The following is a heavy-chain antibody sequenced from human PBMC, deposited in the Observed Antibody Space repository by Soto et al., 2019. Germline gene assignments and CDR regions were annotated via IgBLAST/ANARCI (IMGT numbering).Heavy chain of an antibody. J-gene: IGHJ4*02. CDR1: GGTFSSYA. CDR3: ARERGGYNRGDFEF. CDR2: IIPSFGTG. D-gene: IGHD5-12*01. Sequence: QVQLLQSGAEAKRPGSSVKVSCKASGGTFSSYAISWVRQAPGQGLEWLGGIIPSFGTGNYQQNFQGRLTITADKSTNTVYMELSGLTAGDTAVYYCARERGGYNRGDFEFWGQGTLVTVSS. V-gene: IGHV1-69*06.